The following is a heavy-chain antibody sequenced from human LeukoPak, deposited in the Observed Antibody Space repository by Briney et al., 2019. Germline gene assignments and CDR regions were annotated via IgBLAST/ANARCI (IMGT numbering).Heavy chain of an antibody. CDR2: ISRSGDST. Sequence: GGSLRLSCAASGFTFSNYAMSWVRQAPGKGLEWVSAISRSGDSTYYADSVKGRFTISKDNSTNTLNLQMNSLRAEDTAVYYCAKTVVAAGTNYYHGMDVSGQGTTVTVFS. V-gene: IGHV3-23*01. CDR3: AKTVVAAGTNYYHGMDV. D-gene: IGHD2-15*01. J-gene: IGHJ6*02. CDR1: GFTFSNYA.